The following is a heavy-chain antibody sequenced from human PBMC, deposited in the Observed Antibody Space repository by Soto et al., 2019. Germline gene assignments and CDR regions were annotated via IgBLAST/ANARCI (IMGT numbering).Heavy chain of an antibody. CDR2: INHSGST. CDR3: ARDRGIAAAGTFRGVNGMDV. Sequence: SETLSLTCAVYGGSFSGYYWSWIRQPPGKGLEWIGEINHSGSTNYNPSNKSRITITVDTSKNQFSLKLSSVTAADTSVYYCARDRGIAAAGTFRGVNGMDVWGQGTTVT. D-gene: IGHD6-13*01. CDR1: GGSFSGYY. V-gene: IGHV4-34*01. J-gene: IGHJ6*02.